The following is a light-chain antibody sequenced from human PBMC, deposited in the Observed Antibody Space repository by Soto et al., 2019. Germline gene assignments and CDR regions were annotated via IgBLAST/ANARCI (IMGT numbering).Light chain of an antibody. V-gene: IGLV1-44*01. J-gene: IGLJ1*01. CDR1: SSNIGSNT. Sequence: QSVLTQPPSPSGTPGQTVTISCSGSSSNIGSNTVNWYQQLPGTAPKLLIYSNNQRPSGVPDRFSGSKSGTSASLAISGLQSEDEADYYCAAWDDSLNGYVFGTGTKVTVL. CDR2: SNN. CDR3: AAWDDSLNGYV.